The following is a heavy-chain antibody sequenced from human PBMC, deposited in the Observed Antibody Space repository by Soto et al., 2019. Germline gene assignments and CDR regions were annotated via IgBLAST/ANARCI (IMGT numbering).Heavy chain of an antibody. J-gene: IGHJ5*02. CDR1: GGSISSGGYY. D-gene: IGHD4-4*01. V-gene: IGHV4-31*03. CDR2: IYYSGST. CDR3: ARELGVTTDWFDP. Sequence: QVQLQESGPGLVKPSQTLSLTCTVSGGSISSGGYYWSWIRQHPGKGLEWIGYIYYSGSTYYNPPLKSRVTISVDTSKNQFSPKLSSVTAADTAVYYCARELGVTTDWFDPWGQGTLVTVSS.